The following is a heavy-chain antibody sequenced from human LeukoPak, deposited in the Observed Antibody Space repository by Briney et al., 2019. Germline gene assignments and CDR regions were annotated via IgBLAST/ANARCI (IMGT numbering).Heavy chain of an antibody. CDR1: GFTFSDYD. D-gene: IGHD1-1*01. J-gene: IGHJ4*02. CDR3: ARVAKERVGGVYYFDY. CDR2: IGTAGDT. V-gene: IGHV3-13*01. Sequence: PGRSLRLSCVASGFTFSDYDMHWVRQATGKGLEWVSAIGTAGDTYYTGSVKGRFTISRENAKNSLYLQMNSLRAGDTAVYYCARVAKERVGGVYYFDYWGQGTLATVSS.